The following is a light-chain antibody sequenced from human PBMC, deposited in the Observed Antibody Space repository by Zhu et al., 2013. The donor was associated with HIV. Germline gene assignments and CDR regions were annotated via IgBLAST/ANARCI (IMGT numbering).Light chain of an antibody. CDR2: GNS. Sequence: QSVLTQPPSVSGAPGQRVTISCTGSSSNMGAGYDVHWYQQLPGTAPKVLIYGNSNRPSGVPDRFSGSKSGTSASLAISGLRSEDEADYYCATWDDYLSCVIFGGGTKVTVL. CDR1: SSNMGAGYD. CDR3: ATWDDYLSCVI. J-gene: IGLJ2*01. V-gene: IGLV1-40*01.